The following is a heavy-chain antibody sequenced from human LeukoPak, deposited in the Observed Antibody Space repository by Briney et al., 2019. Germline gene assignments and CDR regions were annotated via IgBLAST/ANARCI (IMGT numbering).Heavy chain of an antibody. Sequence: ASVKVSCKASGYTFTSYGISWVRQAPGQGLEWMGWISAYNGNTNYAQKLQGRVTMTTDTSTSTAYMELRSLRSDDTAVYYCARYCSGGSCYPVHWFDPWGQGTLVTVSP. V-gene: IGHV1-18*01. J-gene: IGHJ5*02. CDR2: ISAYNGNT. CDR1: GYTFTSYG. CDR3: ARYCSGGSCYPVHWFDP. D-gene: IGHD2-15*01.